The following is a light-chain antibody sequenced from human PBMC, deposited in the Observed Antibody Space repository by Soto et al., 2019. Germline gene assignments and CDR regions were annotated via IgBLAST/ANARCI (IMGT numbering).Light chain of an antibody. CDR1: SSNIGAGYD. Sequence: QLVLTQPPSVSGAPGQRVTISCTGSSSNIGAGYDVHWYQQLPGTAPKLLVSGNTNRPSGVPDRFSGSKPGTSASLAITGLQAEDEADYYCQSYDSSLSYWVFGGGTKLTVL. J-gene: IGLJ3*02. CDR2: GNT. V-gene: IGLV1-40*01. CDR3: QSYDSSLSYWV.